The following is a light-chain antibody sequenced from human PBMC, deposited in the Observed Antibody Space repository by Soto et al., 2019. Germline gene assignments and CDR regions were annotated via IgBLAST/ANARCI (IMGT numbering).Light chain of an antibody. Sequence: EIVLTQSPATLSLSPGERATLSCRASQSVSRYLAWYQQKPGQAPRLLIYDASNRATGIPARFSGSGSGTDFTLTISSLEPEDFAVYYCQQRSNWPTTFGQGTKV. V-gene: IGKV3-11*01. CDR3: QQRSNWPTT. CDR1: QSVSRY. CDR2: DAS. J-gene: IGKJ1*01.